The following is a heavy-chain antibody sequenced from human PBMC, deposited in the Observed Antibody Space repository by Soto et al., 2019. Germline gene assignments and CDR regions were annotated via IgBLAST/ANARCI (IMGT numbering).Heavy chain of an antibody. Sequence: QVQLVESGGGVVQPGRSLRLSCAASGFTLSSYGMHWVRQAPGKGLEWVAVISYDESNKSYADSVRGRFTISRDTSRNTLYLQMNSLTVDDTAVYFCAKQRLERWQRLEIDYWGQGTLVTVSS. D-gene: IGHD5-12*01. J-gene: IGHJ4*02. CDR3: AKQRLERWQRLEIDY. CDR2: ISYDESNK. V-gene: IGHV3-30*18. CDR1: GFTLSSYG.